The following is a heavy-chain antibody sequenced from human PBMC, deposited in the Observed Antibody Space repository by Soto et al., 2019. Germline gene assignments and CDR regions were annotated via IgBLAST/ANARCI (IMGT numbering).Heavy chain of an antibody. V-gene: IGHV3-11*01. Sequence: GGSLRLSCAASGFTFSDYYLSWIRQAPGKGLEWISFITSSGTFTHYADSVKGRFTISRDNARNSLYLQMSSLTADDTAVYYCAKESGNSLDPSCQGTLVTVSP. D-gene: IGHD5-18*01. J-gene: IGHJ5*02. CDR1: GFTFSDYY. CDR3: AKESGNSLDP. CDR2: ITSSGTFT.